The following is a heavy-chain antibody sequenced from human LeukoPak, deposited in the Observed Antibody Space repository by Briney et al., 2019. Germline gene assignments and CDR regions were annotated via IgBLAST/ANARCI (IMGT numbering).Heavy chain of an antibody. CDR1: GYTFTGYY. J-gene: IGHJ4*02. V-gene: IGHV1-2*02. D-gene: IGHD6-13*01. Sequence: GASVKVSCKASGYTFTGYYMHWVRQAPGQGLEWIGWINPNSGGTNYAQKFQGRATMTRDTSINTTYMELSRLRSDDTALYYCARVPTDTNSWYYFDYWGQGTLVTVSS. CDR3: ARVPTDTNSWYYFDY. CDR2: INPNSGGT.